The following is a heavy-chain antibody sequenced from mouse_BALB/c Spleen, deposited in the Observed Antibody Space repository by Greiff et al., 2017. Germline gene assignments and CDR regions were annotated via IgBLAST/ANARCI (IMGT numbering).Heavy chain of an antibody. CDR3: AREGRDYAWFAY. V-gene: IGHV1-87*01. Sequence: VKLMESGAELARPGASVKLSCKASGYTFTSYWMQWVKQRPGQGLEWIGAIYPGDGDTRYTQKFKGKATLTADKSSSTAYMQLSSLASEDSAVYYCAREGRDYAWFAYWGQGTLVTVSA. CDR2: IYPGDGDT. D-gene: IGHD2-4*01. CDR1: GYTFTSYW. J-gene: IGHJ3*01.